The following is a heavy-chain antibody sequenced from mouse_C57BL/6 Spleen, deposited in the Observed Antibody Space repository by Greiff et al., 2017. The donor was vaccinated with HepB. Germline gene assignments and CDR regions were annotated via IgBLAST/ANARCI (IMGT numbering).Heavy chain of an antibody. CDR2: INPSSGYT. V-gene: IGHV1-4*01. CDR3: ARGSSLYYFDG. D-gene: IGHD1-1*01. CDR1: GYTFTSYT. Sequence: VHLVESGAELARPGASVKMSCKASGYTFTSYTMHWVKQRPGQGLEWIGYINPSSGYTKYNQKFKDKATLTADKSSSTAYMQLSSLTSEDSAVYYCARGSSLYYFDGWGQGTTLTVSS. J-gene: IGHJ2*01.